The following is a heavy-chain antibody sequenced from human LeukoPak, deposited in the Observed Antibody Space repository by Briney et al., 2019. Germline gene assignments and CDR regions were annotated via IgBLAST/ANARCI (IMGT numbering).Heavy chain of an antibody. CDR3: ARVDGDGYKSSAFDY. CDR2: ISSNGGST. Sequence: GGSLRLPCSASGFTFSSYAMHWVRQAPGKGLEYVSAISSNGGSTYYADSVKGRFTISRDNSKNTLYLQMSSLRAEDTAVYYCARVDGDGYKSSAFDYWGQGTLVTVSS. D-gene: IGHD5-24*01. J-gene: IGHJ4*02. CDR1: GFTFSSYA. V-gene: IGHV3-64D*09.